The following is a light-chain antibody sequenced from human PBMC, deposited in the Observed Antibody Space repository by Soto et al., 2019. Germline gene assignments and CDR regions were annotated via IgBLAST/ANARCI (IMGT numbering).Light chain of an antibody. CDR1: QYINTR. Sequence: EMALRRSPATGSWIRNDRGTGSVMASQYINTRLAWYQHRPGQAPRLLIYQTSLRAAGIPARFSASGSGTDFTLTISDVQPEDFALYYCHQRKSWPRTFGQGTNVDI. CDR2: QTS. J-gene: IGKJ1*01. CDR3: HQRKSWPRT. V-gene: IGKV3-11*01.